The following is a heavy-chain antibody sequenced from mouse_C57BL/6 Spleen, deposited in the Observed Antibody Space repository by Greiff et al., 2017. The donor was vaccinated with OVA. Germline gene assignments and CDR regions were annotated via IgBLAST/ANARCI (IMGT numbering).Heavy chain of an antibody. Sequence: EVKLMESGGGLVKPGGSLKLSCAASGFTFSSYTMSWVRQTPEKRLEWVATISGGGGNTYYPDSVKGRFTISRDNAKNTLYLQMSSLRSEDTALYYCARPYYYGSSFNWYFDVWGTGTTVTVSS. D-gene: IGHD1-1*01. CDR2: ISGGGGNT. CDR1: GFTFSSYT. J-gene: IGHJ1*03. V-gene: IGHV5-9*01. CDR3: ARPYYYGSSFNWYFDV.